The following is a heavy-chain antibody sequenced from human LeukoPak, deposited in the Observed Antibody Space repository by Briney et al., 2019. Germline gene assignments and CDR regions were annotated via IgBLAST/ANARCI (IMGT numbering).Heavy chain of an antibody. J-gene: IGHJ2*01. CDR1: GYTFTSYY. CDR2: IYPGASDI. CDR3: ARRATDYWSFDL. Sequence: GESLKISCQTSGYTFTSYYIAWVHQMPGKGLEWMGIIYPGASDIRCSPSFQGQVTISADKSISTAYLQWSSLKASDSAMYYCARRATDYWSFDLWGRGTLVTVSS. V-gene: IGHV5-51*07.